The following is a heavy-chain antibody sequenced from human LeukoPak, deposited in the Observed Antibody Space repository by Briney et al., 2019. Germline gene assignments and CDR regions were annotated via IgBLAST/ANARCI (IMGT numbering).Heavy chain of an antibody. CDR3: ARVYFPYAVGGHYDFWSGPYYYMDV. Sequence: GPVKVSCKASGYTFTSYGISWVRQAPGQGLEWMGWISAYNGNTNYAQKLQGRVTMTTDTSTSTAYMELRSLRSDDTAVYYCARVYFPYAVGGHYDFWSGPYYYMDVWGKGTTVTVSS. D-gene: IGHD3-3*01. J-gene: IGHJ6*03. CDR1: GYTFTSYG. CDR2: ISAYNGNT. V-gene: IGHV1-18*01.